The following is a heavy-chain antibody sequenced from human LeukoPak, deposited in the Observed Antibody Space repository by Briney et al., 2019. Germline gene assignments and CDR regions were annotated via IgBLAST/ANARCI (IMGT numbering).Heavy chain of an antibody. J-gene: IGHJ4*02. V-gene: IGHV4-59*08. CDR2: ISDIGSI. CDR1: GASISSYY. Sequence: PSETLSLTGTVSGASISSYYWSWVRQPPGKGLEWIAYISDIGSINYNPPLKSRATISLDTSKNQFSLKLSSVTAADTAVYYCAGHHPRNTVDFWGQGTLVTVSS. CDR3: AGHHPRNTVDF. D-gene: IGHD2/OR15-2a*01.